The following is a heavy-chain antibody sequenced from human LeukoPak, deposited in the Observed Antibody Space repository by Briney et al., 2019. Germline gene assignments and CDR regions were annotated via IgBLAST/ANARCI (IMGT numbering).Heavy chain of an antibody. CDR1: GGSISDYY. CDR2: MYASGNT. V-gene: IGHV4-4*07. CDR3: ARGRGSGYPDFDY. Sequence: KASETLSLTCTVSGGSISDYYWTWIRQPAGKGLEWVGHMYASGNTDYNPSLKGRVTISVDMSKNQFSLKLSSVTAADTAVYYCARGRGSGYPDFDYWGQGTLVTVSS. D-gene: IGHD5-12*01. J-gene: IGHJ4*02.